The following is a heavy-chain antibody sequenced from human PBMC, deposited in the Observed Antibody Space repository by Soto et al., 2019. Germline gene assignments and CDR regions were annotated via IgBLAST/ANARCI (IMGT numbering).Heavy chain of an antibody. CDR3: ARHGFGSLHGLVDV. Sequence: QVQLQESGPGLVKPSETLSLTCTVSGGSITNYYCSWFRQPPGKGLEWIGYINYNGDSAYNLSLKXXVXVSMDTSKTQFSLMLESVTATDTAVYYCARHGFGSLHGLVDVWGQGTTVIVSS. CDR2: INYNGDS. D-gene: IGHD3-10*01. J-gene: IGHJ6*02. V-gene: IGHV4-59*08. CDR1: GGSITNYY.